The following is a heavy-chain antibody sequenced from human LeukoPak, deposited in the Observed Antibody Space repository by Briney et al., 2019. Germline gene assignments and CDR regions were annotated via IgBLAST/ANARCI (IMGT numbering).Heavy chain of an antibody. J-gene: IGHJ3*02. CDR2: IYYSGNT. Sequence: PSETLSLTCTVSGGSTSSGAYYWGWIRQYPGKGLQWIGYIYYSGNTYYSPSLKSRLTISLDTSKNQFSLNLTSVTAADTAFYYCARSSSYGSAFDIWGQGTVVTVSS. CDR1: GGSTSSGAYY. V-gene: IGHV4-31*03. D-gene: IGHD5-18*01. CDR3: ARSSSYGSAFDI.